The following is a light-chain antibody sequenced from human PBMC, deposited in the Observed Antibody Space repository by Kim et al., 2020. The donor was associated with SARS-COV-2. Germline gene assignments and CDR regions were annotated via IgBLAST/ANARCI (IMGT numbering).Light chain of an antibody. Sequence: GPSVTISCTGTSSDVGGYNYVSWYQQHPGKAPKLIIYEVIKRPSGVPDRFSGSKSGNTASLTVSGLQADDEADYYCSSYAASYTILFGGGTKLTVL. CDR2: EVI. CDR1: SSDVGGYNY. V-gene: IGLV2-8*01. CDR3: SSYAASYTIL. J-gene: IGLJ2*01.